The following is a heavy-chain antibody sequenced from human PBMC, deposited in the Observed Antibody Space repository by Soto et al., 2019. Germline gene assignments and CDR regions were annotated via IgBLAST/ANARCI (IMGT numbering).Heavy chain of an antibody. Sequence: GASVKVSCKASGGTFSSYAMSWVRQAPGQGLEWMGGIIPIFGTANYAQKFQGRVTITADESTSTAYMELSSLRSEDTAVYYCARDQYCGGDCYTTGSYWGQGTLVTVSS. CDR2: IIPIFGTA. J-gene: IGHJ4*02. V-gene: IGHV1-69*13. D-gene: IGHD2-21*02. CDR3: ARDQYCGGDCYTTGSY. CDR1: GGTFSSYA.